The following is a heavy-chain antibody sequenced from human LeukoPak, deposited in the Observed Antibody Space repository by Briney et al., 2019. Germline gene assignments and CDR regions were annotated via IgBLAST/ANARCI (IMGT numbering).Heavy chain of an antibody. Sequence: KPSETLSLTCAVYGGSFSGYYWSWIRQPPGKGLEWIGEINHSGSTNYNPSLKSRVTISVDTSKNQFSLKLSSVTAADTAVYYCARGWHYSNYDGRARVSILDYWGQGTLVTVSS. CDR3: ARGWHYSNYDGRARVSILDY. D-gene: IGHD4-11*01. J-gene: IGHJ4*02. CDR1: GGSFSGYY. V-gene: IGHV4-34*01. CDR2: INHSGST.